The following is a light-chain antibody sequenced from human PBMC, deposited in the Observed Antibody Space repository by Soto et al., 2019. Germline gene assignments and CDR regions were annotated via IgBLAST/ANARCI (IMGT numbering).Light chain of an antibody. J-gene: IGKJ5*01. V-gene: IGKV4-1*01. CDR2: WAP. CDR1: QSVLSSSNNKNY. Sequence: DFVMTQSPDSLAVSLGERATINCKSSQSVLSSSNNKNYLAWFQQKPGQPPKLLISWAPTRESGVPDRFSGSGSGTDFTLTISSLQAEDVAVYYCQQYHSDPITFGQGTRLEI. CDR3: QQYHSDPIT.